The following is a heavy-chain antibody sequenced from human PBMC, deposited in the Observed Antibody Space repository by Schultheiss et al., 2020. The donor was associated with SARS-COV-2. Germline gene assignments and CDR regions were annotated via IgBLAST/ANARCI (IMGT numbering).Heavy chain of an antibody. CDR3: ARATPTGESDY. CDR1: GGTFSSYA. D-gene: IGHD7-27*01. Sequence: SVKVSCKASGGTFSSYAISWVRQAPGQRLEWVGGIIPLFGTANYAQQFQGRVTITADESTSTAYMELRSLRSEDTAVYYCARATPTGESDYWGQGTLVTVSS. J-gene: IGHJ4*02. CDR2: IIPLFGTA. V-gene: IGHV1-69*13.